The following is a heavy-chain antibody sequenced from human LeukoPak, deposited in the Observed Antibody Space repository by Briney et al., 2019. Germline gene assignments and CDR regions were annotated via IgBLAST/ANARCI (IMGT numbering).Heavy chain of an antibody. V-gene: IGHV4-30-4*01. Sequence: SQTLSLTCTVSGGSISSGDYYWRWLRQPPGKGLEWIAYIYYSGNTYYNPSHERPLTIPVDTSKNQFSLKLSSVPAADTAIYYCVRDANYFDYWGQGTLVTVSS. CDR2: IYYSGNT. CDR3: VRDANYFDY. J-gene: IGHJ4*02. CDR1: GGSISSGDYY.